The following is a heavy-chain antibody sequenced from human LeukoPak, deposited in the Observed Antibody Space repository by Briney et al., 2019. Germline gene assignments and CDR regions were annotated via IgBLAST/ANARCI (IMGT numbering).Heavy chain of an antibody. D-gene: IGHD3-22*01. J-gene: IGHJ4*02. V-gene: IGHV3-21*01. Sequence: GGSLRLSSAASGFTFSSYTMNWVRQAPGEGLEWVSSISSTSTYIYYADSVKGRFTISRDNAKNSLYLQMNSLRAEDTAVYYCAGENYYESSGFNWGQGTLVTVSS. CDR3: AGENYYESSGFN. CDR1: GFTFSSYT. CDR2: ISSTSTYI.